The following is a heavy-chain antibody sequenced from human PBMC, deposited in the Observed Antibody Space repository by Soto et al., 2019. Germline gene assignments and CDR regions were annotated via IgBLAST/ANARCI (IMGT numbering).Heavy chain of an antibody. J-gene: IGHJ6*02. CDR3: ARHGGGLAVQIVPSYYYCMDV. CDR2: IDPSDSYT. Sequence: GESLKISCKGSGYSFTSYWISWVRQMPGKGLEWMGRIDPSDSYTNYSPSFQGHVTISADKSISTAYLQWSSLKASDTAMYYCARHGGGLAVQIVPSYYYCMDVWGQGTTVTVSS. CDR1: GYSFTSYW. V-gene: IGHV5-10-1*01. D-gene: IGHD2-2*01.